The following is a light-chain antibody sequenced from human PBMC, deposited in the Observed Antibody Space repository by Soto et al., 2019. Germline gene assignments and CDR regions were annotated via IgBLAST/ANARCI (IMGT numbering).Light chain of an antibody. V-gene: IGKV1-5*01. J-gene: IGKJ3*01. CDR1: QSISRS. CDR3: QQYNSYLLS. CDR2: DAS. Sequence: DIQMTQSPSTLSASVGDRVTITCRASQSISRSLAWYQQKPGKAPNLLIYDASSFESGVPSRFSGSGFGKEFTLTSRSLQPDDFATYYCQQYNSYLLSFGPGTTVDIK.